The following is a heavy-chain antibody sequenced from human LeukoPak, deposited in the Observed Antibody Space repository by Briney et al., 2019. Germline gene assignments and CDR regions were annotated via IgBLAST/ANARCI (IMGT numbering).Heavy chain of an antibody. Sequence: GGSLRLSCAASGFTVSSNYMSWVRQAPGKGLEWVSVIYSGGSTYYADSVKGRFTISRDNSQNTLYLQMNSLGAEDTAVYYCAKDLGIAAVGTVYWGQGTLVTVSS. CDR3: AKDLGIAAVGTVY. CDR1: GFTVSSNY. J-gene: IGHJ4*02. CDR2: IYSGGST. V-gene: IGHV3-53*01. D-gene: IGHD6-13*01.